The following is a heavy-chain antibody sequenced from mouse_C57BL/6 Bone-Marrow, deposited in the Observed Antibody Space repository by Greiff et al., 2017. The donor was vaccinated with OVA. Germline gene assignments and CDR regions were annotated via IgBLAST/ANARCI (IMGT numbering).Heavy chain of an antibody. CDR1: GFTFSSYA. J-gene: IGHJ1*03. D-gene: IGHD2-3*01. Sequence: EVMLVESGGGLVKPGGSLKLSCAASGFTFSSYAMSWVRQTPEKRLEWVATISDGGSYTYYPDNVKGRFTISRDNAKNNLYLQMSHRKSEDTAMYYGARGGYDGYASYWYFDVWGTGTTVTVSS. CDR3: ARGGYDGYASYWYFDV. V-gene: IGHV5-4*03. CDR2: ISDGGSYT.